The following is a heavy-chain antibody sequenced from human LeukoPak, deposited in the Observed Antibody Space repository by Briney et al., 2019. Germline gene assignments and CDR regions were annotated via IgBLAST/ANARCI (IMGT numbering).Heavy chain of an antibody. CDR2: IYHSGSP. CDR1: GGSISSNNW. CDR3: ARGRYLIAAFDY. V-gene: IGHV4-4*02. D-gene: IGHD6-25*01. Sequence: PSETLSLTCAVSGGSISSNNWWGWVRQPPGKGLEWIGEIYHSGSPNYNPSLKSRVTISVDKSRNHFSLNLSSVTAADTAVYYCARGRYLIAAFDYWGQGTLVTVSS. J-gene: IGHJ4*02.